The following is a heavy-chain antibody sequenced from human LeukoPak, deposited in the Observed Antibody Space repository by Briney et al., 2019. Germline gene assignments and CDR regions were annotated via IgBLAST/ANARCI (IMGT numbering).Heavy chain of an antibody. J-gene: IGHJ4*02. Sequence: PSETLSLTCTVSGGSISSGGYYWSWIRQHPGKGLEWIGYIYYSGSTYYNPSLKSRVTISVDTSKNQFSLKLSSVTAADTAVYYCARVTKVLQARGIYFDYWGQGTLVTVSS. V-gene: IGHV4-31*03. CDR3: ARVTKVLQARGIYFDY. CDR2: IYYSGST. CDR1: GGSISSGGYY. D-gene: IGHD3-16*01.